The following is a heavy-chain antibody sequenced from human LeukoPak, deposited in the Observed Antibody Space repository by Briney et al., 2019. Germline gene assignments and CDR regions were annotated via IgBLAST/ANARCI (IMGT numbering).Heavy chain of an antibody. D-gene: IGHD6-13*01. J-gene: IGHJ4*02. V-gene: IGHV3-33*01. CDR2: IWYDGSNK. Sequence: GGSLRLSCAASEFTFSKYGMHWVRQAPGKGLEWVALIWYDGSNKYYGDSVKGRFTISRDNSKNTLYLQMNSLRAEDTAVYYCARGPESSQDYWGQGTLVTVSS. CDR1: EFTFSKYG. CDR3: ARGPESSQDY.